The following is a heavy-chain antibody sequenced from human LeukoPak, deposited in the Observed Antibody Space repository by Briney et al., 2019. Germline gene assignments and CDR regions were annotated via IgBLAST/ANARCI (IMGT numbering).Heavy chain of an antibody. CDR1: GGGFTFTSHS. V-gene: IGHV1-69*01. D-gene: IGHD3-22*01. CDR2: LIPIYGSA. J-gene: IGHJ3*02. CDR3: AGFFYDNSGDALDI. Sequence: SVKVSCKASGGGFTFTSHSISWVRQAPGQGLEWMGGLIPIYGSANYAQKFQGRVTITSDESARTVYMELRRLRPEDSAVYYCAGFFYDNSGDALDIWGQGTVVTVSS.